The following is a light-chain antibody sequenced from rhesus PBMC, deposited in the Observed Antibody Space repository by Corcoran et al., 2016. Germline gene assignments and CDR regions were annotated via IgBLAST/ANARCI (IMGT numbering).Light chain of an antibody. J-gene: IGKJ4*01. CDR1: QNIYSN. CDR3: QHYYDNPLT. V-gene: IGKV1-25*02. CDR2: AAS. Sequence: DIQMTQSPSALSASVGDRVTISCRASQNIYSNLAWYQQKPGQAPKLLIYAASSLQTGIPPRFSGSGSGTDFTLTISSLQPEDSAAYYCQHYYDNPLTFGGGTKVELK.